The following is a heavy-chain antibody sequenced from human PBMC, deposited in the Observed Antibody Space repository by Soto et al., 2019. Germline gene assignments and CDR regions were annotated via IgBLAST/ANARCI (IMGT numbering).Heavy chain of an antibody. J-gene: IGHJ5*02. CDR1: GYSFTSYW. V-gene: IGHV5-10-1*01. CDR2: IDPSDSHT. D-gene: IGHD2-15*01. CDR3: ARFITTGAANWFDP. Sequence: GESLNISCTGSGYSFTSYWISWVRKMPGQGREWMGRIDPSDSHTNYSPSFQDHVTISADKSISTAYLQWSRLQASDTAMYYCARFITTGAANWFDPWGQGTLVTVSS.